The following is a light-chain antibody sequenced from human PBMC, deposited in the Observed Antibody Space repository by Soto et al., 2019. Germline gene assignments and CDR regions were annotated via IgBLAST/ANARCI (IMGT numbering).Light chain of an antibody. CDR2: AAS. CDR1: QSISSY. J-gene: IGKJ1*01. V-gene: IGKV1-39*01. CDR3: QQSYSTLGT. Sequence: DIQLTQSPSILSASVGDRVTITCRASQSISSYLNWYQQKPGKAPKLLIYAASSLQSGVPSRFSGSGSGTDFTLTISSLQPEDFATYYCQQSYSTLGTFGQGTKVDI.